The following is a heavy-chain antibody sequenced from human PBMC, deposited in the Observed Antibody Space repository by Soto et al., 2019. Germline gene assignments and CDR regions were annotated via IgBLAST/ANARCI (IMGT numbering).Heavy chain of an antibody. Sequence: EVQLVESGGGLVRPGGSLRLSCEASGFNFNIYNMVWVRQAPGKGLEWISYITSTSTTIYYADSVKGRFTVSRDNAKNSMSLQMNSLRDEDRALYFCARVRQFFDRNAPRDYHYAVDVWGQGTTVTVSS. CDR3: ARVRQFFDRNAPRDYHYAVDV. CDR2: ITSTSTTI. D-gene: IGHD2-8*01. J-gene: IGHJ6*02. CDR1: GFNFNIYN. V-gene: IGHV3-48*02.